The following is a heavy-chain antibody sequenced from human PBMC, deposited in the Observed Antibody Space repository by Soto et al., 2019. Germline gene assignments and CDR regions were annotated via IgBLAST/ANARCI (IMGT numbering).Heavy chain of an antibody. CDR3: AKAPSVSMMVVGPSFDH. D-gene: IGHD3-22*01. CDR2: INSDGSST. Sequence: PGGSLRLSCAASGFTFSSYWMHWVRQAPGKGLVWVSRINSDGSSTSYADSVKGRFTISRDNSKNTLYLQMNSLRAEDTAVYYCAKAPSVSMMVVGPSFDHWGQGTQVTVSS. J-gene: IGHJ4*02. CDR1: GFTFSSYW. V-gene: IGHV3-74*01.